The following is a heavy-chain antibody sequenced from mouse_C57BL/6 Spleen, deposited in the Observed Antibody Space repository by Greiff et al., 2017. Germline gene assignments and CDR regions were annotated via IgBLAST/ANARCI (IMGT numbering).Heavy chain of an antibody. CDR1: GFTFSSYG. CDR3: ARHLRSGGDYFDY. D-gene: IGHD1-1*01. J-gene: IGHJ2*01. CDR2: ISSGGSYT. V-gene: IGHV5-6*01. Sequence: EVKLQESGGDLVKPEGSLKLSCAASGFTFSSYGMSWVRQTPDKRLEWVATISSGGSYTYYPDSVKGRFTISRDNAKNTLYLQMSSLKSEDTAMYYCARHLRSGGDYFDYWGQGTTLTVSS.